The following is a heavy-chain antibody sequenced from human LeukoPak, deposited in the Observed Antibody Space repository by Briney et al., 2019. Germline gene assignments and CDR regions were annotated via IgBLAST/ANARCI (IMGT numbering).Heavy chain of an antibody. Sequence: PSQTLSLTCTVSGGSISSGSYYWSWIRQPAGKGLEWIGRIYTSGSTNYNPSLKSRVTISVDTSKNQFSLELSSVTAADTAVYYCARGTDYAVYYFDYWGQGTLVTVSS. D-gene: IGHD4-17*01. CDR1: GGSISSGSYY. CDR2: IYTSGST. J-gene: IGHJ4*02. CDR3: ARGTDYAVYYFDY. V-gene: IGHV4-61*02.